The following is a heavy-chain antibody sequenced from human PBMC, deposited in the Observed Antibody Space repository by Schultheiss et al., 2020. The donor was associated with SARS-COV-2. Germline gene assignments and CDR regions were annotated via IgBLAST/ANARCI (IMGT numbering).Heavy chain of an antibody. Sequence: GGSLRLSCAASGFTVSSNYMSWVRQAPGKGLEWVSVISGSGGSTYYADSVKGRFTISRDNAKNSLYLQMNSLRAEDTAVYYCARAGSSPVDYWGQGTLVTVSS. CDR1: GFTVSSNY. V-gene: IGHV3-53*01. CDR3: ARAGSSPVDY. J-gene: IGHJ4*02. CDR2: ISGSGGST. D-gene: IGHD6-6*01.